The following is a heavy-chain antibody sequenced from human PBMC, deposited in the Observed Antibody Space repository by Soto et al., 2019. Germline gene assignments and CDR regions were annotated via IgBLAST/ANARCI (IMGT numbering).Heavy chain of an antibody. Sequence: PGGSLRLSCAASGFTFSSYEMNWVRQAPGKGLEWDSYISSSGSTIYYADSVKGRFTISRDNAKNSLYLQMNSLRAEDTAVYYCASRYYYDSSGYTLYYGMDVWGQGTTVTVSS. CDR1: GFTFSSYE. V-gene: IGHV3-48*03. J-gene: IGHJ6*02. D-gene: IGHD3-22*01. CDR2: ISSSGSTI. CDR3: ASRYYYDSSGYTLYYGMDV.